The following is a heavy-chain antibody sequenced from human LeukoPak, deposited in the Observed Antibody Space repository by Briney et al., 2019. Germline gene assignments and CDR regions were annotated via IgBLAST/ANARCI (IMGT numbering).Heavy chain of an antibody. CDR1: GFTFSSYG. CDR3: AKDLLMWHNDFGNSFDY. Sequence: GRSLRLSCAASGFTFSSYGMHWVRQAPGKGLEWVAFIRYDGSNKNYADSVKGRFTISRDNSKNTLYLQMNSLRTEDTAVYYCAKDLLMWHNDFGNSFDYWGQGTLVTVSS. CDR2: IRYDGSNK. D-gene: IGHD4-17*01. V-gene: IGHV3-30*02. J-gene: IGHJ4*02.